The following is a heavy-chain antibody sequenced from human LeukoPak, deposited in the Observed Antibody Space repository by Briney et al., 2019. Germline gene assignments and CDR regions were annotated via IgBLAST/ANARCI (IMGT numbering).Heavy chain of an antibody. V-gene: IGHV1-46*01. J-gene: IGHJ4*02. CDR3: ASLGYSTNGVCSGDQSRDY. CDR2: INPSGGST. D-gene: IGHD2-8*01. CDR1: GYTFTSYY. Sequence: ASVKVSCKASGYTFTSYYMHWVRQAPGRGLEWMGIINPSGGSTSYAQKFQGRVTMTRDTSTSTVYMELSSLRSEDTAVYYCASLGYSTNGVCSGDQSRDYWGQGTLVTVSS.